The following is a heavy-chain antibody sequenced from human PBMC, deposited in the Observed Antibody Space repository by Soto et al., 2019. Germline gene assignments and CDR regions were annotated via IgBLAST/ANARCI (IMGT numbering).Heavy chain of an antibody. CDR1: GFTFSLYG. CDR3: AKGAQAAAVLDH. CDR2: ISFDGKNR. D-gene: IGHD6-25*01. J-gene: IGHJ4*02. Sequence: QVQLLESGGGVVQPGRSLKRSCRTSGFTFSLYGMHWVRQAPGKGLEWLAVISFDGKNRYYADSVTGRFTISRDNSKTTLFLQMSSLRPDDPAVYFCAKGAQAAAVLDHWGQGALVTVAS. V-gene: IGHV3-30*18.